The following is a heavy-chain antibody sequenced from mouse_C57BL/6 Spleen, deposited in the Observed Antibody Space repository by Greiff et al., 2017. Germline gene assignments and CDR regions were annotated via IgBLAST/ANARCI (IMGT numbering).Heavy chain of an antibody. CDR1: GFTFSSYT. V-gene: IGHV5-9*01. D-gene: IGHD2-2*01. CDR3: ARHGYDLAWFAY. CDR2: ISGGGGNT. J-gene: IGHJ3*01. Sequence: EVKLVESGGGLVKPGGSLKLSCAASGFTFSSYTMSWVRQTPEKRLEWVATISGGGGNTYYPDSVKGRFTISRDNAKNTLYLQMSSLRSEDTALYYCARHGYDLAWFAYWGQGTLVTVSA.